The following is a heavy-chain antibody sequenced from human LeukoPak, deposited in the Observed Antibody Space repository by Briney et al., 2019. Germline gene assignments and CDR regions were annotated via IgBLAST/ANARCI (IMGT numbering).Heavy chain of an antibody. CDR2: ISWNSGSI. Sequence: GRSLRLSCAASGFTFDDYAMHWVRQAPGKGLEWVSGISWNSGSIGYANSVTGRFTISRDNAKDSLYLQMNSLRAEDTALYYCAKDIRAAAEYYFDYWGQGTLVTVSS. CDR1: GFTFDDYA. D-gene: IGHD6-13*01. J-gene: IGHJ4*02. V-gene: IGHV3-9*01. CDR3: AKDIRAAAEYYFDY.